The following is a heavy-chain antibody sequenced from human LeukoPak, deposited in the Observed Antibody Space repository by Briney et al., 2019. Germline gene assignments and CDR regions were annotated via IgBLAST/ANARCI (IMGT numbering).Heavy chain of an antibody. Sequence: GASVKLSCKAFGYTFTSNYMHWVRQAPGQGPEWMGVISLSGGSTTYAQKFQGRVTLTRDMSTSTDYLELSSQSSEDTAVYYCARDNSVEDTAWWFDPWGQGTLVTVSS. V-gene: IGHV1-46*01. CDR1: GYTFTSNY. CDR2: ISLSGGST. J-gene: IGHJ5*02. CDR3: ARDNSVEDTAWWFDP. D-gene: IGHD4-23*01.